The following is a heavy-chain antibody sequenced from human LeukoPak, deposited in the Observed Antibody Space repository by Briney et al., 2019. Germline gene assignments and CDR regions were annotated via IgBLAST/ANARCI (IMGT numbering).Heavy chain of an antibody. J-gene: IGHJ5*02. CDR2: ISAYNGNT. CDR3: ARDSSSWYPPGWFDP. D-gene: IGHD6-13*01. Sequence: ASVKVSCKASGYTFTSYGISWVRQAPGQELEWMGWISAYNGNTNYAQKLQGRVTMTTDTSTSTAYMELRSLRSDDTAVYYCARDSSSWYPPGWFDPWGQGTLVTVSS. V-gene: IGHV1-18*01. CDR1: GYTFTSYG.